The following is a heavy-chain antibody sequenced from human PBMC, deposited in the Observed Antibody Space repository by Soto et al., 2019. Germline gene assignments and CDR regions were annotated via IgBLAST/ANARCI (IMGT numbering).Heavy chain of an antibody. CDR3: VRDSAWAFDF. CDR1: GFTVIDYY. D-gene: IGHD1-26*01. CDR2: IISSSSYT. Sequence: GWSLTVSCAASGFTVIDYYMSWIRQAPGKGLEWVSYIISSSSYTNYADSVRGRFPISRDNAKNLLDLQMNSLREEDTAVYYCVRDSAWAFDFWGQGTPVTVSS. V-gene: IGHV3-11*06. J-gene: IGHJ4*02.